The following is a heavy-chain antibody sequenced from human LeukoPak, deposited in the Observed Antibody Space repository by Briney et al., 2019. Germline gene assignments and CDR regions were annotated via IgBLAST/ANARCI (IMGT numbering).Heavy chain of an antibody. CDR2: INPNSGGT. CDR1: GYTFTGYY. Sequence: ASVTVSCKASGYTFTGYYMHWVRQAPGQGLEWMGWINPNSGGTNYAQKFQGRVTMTRDTSISTAYMELSRLRSDDTAVYYCARARQQQLVRWFDPWGQGTLVTVSS. D-gene: IGHD6-13*01. J-gene: IGHJ5*02. V-gene: IGHV1-2*02. CDR3: ARARQQQLVRWFDP.